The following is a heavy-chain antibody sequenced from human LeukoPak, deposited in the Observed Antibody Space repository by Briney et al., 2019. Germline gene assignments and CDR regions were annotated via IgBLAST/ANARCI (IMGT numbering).Heavy chain of an antibody. D-gene: IGHD2-15*01. Sequence: GGSLRLSCAASGFSFSSYSLNWVRQAPGKGLEWVSSISSSSGYMFYAGSVTGRFTISRDNAKNSLYLQMNSLRAEDTAVYYCARDGGYCSGGSCPNWFDPWGQGTLVTVSS. CDR2: ISSSSGYM. CDR3: ARDGGYCSGGSCPNWFDP. CDR1: GFSFSSYS. J-gene: IGHJ5*02. V-gene: IGHV3-21*01.